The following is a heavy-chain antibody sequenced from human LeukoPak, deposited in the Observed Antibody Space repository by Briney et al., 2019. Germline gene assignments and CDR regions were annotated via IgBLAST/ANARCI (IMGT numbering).Heavy chain of an antibody. J-gene: IGHJ6*02. Sequence: ASVKVSCKASGYTFTSYAMHWVRQAPGQRLGWMGWINAGNGNTKYSQKFQGRVTITRDTSASTAYMELSSLRSEDTAVYYCARDTPDYYDFWSGYRNYGMDVWGQGTTVTVSS. CDR3: ARDTPDYYDFWSGYRNYGMDV. V-gene: IGHV1-3*01. D-gene: IGHD3-3*01. CDR2: INAGNGNT. CDR1: GYTFTSYA.